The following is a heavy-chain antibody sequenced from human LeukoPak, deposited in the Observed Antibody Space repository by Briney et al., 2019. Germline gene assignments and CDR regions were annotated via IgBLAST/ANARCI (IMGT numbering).Heavy chain of an antibody. D-gene: IGHD3-22*01. Sequence: SQTLSLTCTVSGGSISSGSYYWSWIRQPAGKGLEWIGRIYTSGSTNYNPFLKSRVTISVDTSKNQFSLKLSCVTAADTAVYYCARNYYDSSVDYYGMDVWGQGTTVTVSS. J-gene: IGHJ6*02. CDR1: GGSISSGSYY. CDR2: IYTSGST. V-gene: IGHV4-61*02. CDR3: ARNYYDSSVDYYGMDV.